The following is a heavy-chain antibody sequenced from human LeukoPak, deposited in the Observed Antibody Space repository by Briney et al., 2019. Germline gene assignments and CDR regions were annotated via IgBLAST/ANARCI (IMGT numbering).Heavy chain of an antibody. CDR3: ARGIRLVFDY. CDR1: GFTFSNYA. D-gene: IGHD2-15*01. Sequence: GGSLRLSCAASGFTFSNYAMSWVRQAPGKGLEWVAVTSYDGSNKYYADSVKGRFTISRDNSKNTLYLQMNSLRAEDTAVYYCARGIRLVFDYWGQGTLVTVSS. V-gene: IGHV3-30*04. J-gene: IGHJ4*02. CDR2: TSYDGSNK.